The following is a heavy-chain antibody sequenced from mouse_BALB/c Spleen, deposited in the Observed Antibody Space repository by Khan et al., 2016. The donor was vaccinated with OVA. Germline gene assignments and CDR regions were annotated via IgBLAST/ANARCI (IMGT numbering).Heavy chain of an antibody. CDR3: ARRYWYFDV. J-gene: IGHJ1*01. V-gene: IGHV3-2*02. CDR2: ISYSGST. Sequence: EVELVESGPGLVKPSQSLSLTCTVSGYSITSDYAWNWIRQFPGNKLEWMGYISYSGSTDSNPSPKSRIYITRDTSKNQFFLQLNSVTTEDTATYYCARRYWYFDVWGAGTTVTVSS. CDR1: GYSITSDYA.